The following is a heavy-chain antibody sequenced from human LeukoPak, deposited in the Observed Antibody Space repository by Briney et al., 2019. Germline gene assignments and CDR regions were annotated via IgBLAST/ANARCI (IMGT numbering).Heavy chain of an antibody. Sequence: GGSLRLSCTASGFSFNTYSMNWVRQAPGKGLEWVSSISSSSTYIYYADSVKGRFTISRDNSRDTVYLQMNSLTPEDTAVYYCVRVRGVMTGPYDYWGQGTLVTVSS. J-gene: IGHJ4*02. CDR3: VRVRGVMTGPYDY. CDR1: GFSFNTYS. CDR2: ISSSSTYI. V-gene: IGHV3-21*01. D-gene: IGHD3-10*01.